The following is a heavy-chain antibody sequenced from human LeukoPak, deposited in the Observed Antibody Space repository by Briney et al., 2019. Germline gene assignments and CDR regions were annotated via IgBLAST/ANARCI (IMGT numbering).Heavy chain of an antibody. CDR1: GGSISSSSYY. V-gene: IGHV4-39*01. CDR3: ARVRDIVVVPAAKVDY. Sequence: PSETLSLTCTVSGGSISSSSYYWGWIRQPPGKGLEWIGSIYYSGSTYYNPSLKSRVTISVDTSKNQFSLKLSSVTAADTAVYYCARVRDIVVVPAAKVDYWGQGTLVTVSS. D-gene: IGHD2-2*01. J-gene: IGHJ4*02. CDR2: IYYSGST.